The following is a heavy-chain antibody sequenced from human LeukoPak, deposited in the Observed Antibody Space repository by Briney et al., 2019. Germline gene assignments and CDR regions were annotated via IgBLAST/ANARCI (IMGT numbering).Heavy chain of an antibody. CDR3: TREQDREASATVVGDY. D-gene: IGHD4-23*01. Sequence: GGSLRLSCEASGFTFTKFWMSWVRQAPGKGLEWISHISTGTYIAYTDSVKGRFTISRDNAKNSLFLQMNSLRAEDTAVYYCTREQDREASATVVGDYWGQGTLVTVSS. J-gene: IGHJ4*02. V-gene: IGHV3-69-1*02. CDR1: GFTFTKFW. CDR2: ISTGTYI.